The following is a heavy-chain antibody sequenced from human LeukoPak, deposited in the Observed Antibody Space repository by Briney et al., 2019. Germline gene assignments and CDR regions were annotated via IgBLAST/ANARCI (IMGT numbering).Heavy chain of an antibody. CDR3: ARAHYYDSSGYSNLDY. Sequence: GRSLRLSCAASGFTFSSYAMHWVRQAPGKGLEWVAVISYDGSNKYYADSVKGRFTISRDNSKNTLYLQMNSLRAEDTAVYYCARAHYYDSSGYSNLDYWGQGTLVTVSS. V-gene: IGHV3-30-3*01. CDR2: ISYDGSNK. D-gene: IGHD3-22*01. J-gene: IGHJ4*02. CDR1: GFTFSSYA.